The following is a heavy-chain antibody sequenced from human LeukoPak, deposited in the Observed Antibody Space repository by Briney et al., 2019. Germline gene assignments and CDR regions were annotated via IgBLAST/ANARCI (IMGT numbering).Heavy chain of an antibody. Sequence: GESLKISCKGSGYSFTSYWIGWVRQMPGKGLEWMGIIYPGDSDTRYSPSFQGQVTISADKSISTAYLQWSSLKASDLAMHHCTTPPSYGYRYYFDYCGQGNLVTVSS. V-gene: IGHV5-51*01. CDR2: IYPGDSDT. D-gene: IGHD5-18*01. CDR1: GYSFTSYW. J-gene: IGHJ4*02. CDR3: TTPPSYGYRYYFDY.